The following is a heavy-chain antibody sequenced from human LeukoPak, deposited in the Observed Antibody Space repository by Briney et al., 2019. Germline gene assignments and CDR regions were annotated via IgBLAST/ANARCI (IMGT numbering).Heavy chain of an antibody. J-gene: IGHJ4*02. CDR1: GFTFSNAW. CDR3: TTDSAAY. Sequence: PGGSLRLSCAASGFTFSNAWMTWVRQAPGKGLEWVGGVKRKIDGERTDYAAAVKGRSAISRDNSQNTVYLQMNSLKTEDTALYYCTTDSAAYWGQGTLVTVSS. CDR2: VKRKIDGERT. V-gene: IGHV3-15*01.